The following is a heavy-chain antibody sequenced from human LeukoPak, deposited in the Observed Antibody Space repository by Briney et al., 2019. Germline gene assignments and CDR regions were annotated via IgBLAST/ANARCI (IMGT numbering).Heavy chain of an antibody. Sequence: SETPSLTCTVSGASIRSYYWSWVRQPAGKGLEWIGRIYTTVSIDYNPSLRSRVTLSVDTSKNQLSLKLSSVTAADTAVYYCARGPPPDFDYWGQGTLVTVSS. CDR1: GASIRSYY. J-gene: IGHJ4*02. CDR3: ARGPPPDFDY. V-gene: IGHV4-4*07. CDR2: IYTTVSI.